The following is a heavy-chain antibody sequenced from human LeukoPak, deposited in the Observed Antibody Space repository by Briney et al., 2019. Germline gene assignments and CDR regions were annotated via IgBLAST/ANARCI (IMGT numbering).Heavy chain of an antibody. CDR3: ARGSELSVTGAFDI. CDR1: GGSISSGDYY. CDR2: IYHSGST. Sequence: PSETLSLTCTVSGGSISSGDYYWSWIRQPPGKGLEWIGEIYHSGSTNYNPSLKSRVTISVDKSKNQFSLKLSSVTAADTAVYYRARGSELSVTGAFDIWGQGTMVTVSS. J-gene: IGHJ3*02. D-gene: IGHD4-17*01. V-gene: IGHV4-30-4*01.